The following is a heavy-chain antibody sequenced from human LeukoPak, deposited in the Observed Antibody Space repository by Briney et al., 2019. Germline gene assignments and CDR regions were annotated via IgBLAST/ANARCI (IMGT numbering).Heavy chain of an antibody. V-gene: IGHV3-21*01. Sequence: GGSLRLSCAASGFTFSSYNMNWVRQAPGEGLEWISSISSHSSYIYYADSVKGRFTISRDNAKNSLYLQMNSLRAEDTAVYYCARDPERRFTPFDSGGEGPLVAVSA. CDR1: GFTFSSYN. J-gene: IGHJ5*01. D-gene: IGHD3-3*01. CDR3: ARDPERRFTPFDS. CDR2: ISSHSSYI.